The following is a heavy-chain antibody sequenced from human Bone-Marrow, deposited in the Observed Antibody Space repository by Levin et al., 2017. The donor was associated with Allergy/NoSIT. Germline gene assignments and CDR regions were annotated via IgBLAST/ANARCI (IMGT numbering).Heavy chain of an antibody. CDR3: APSSGWYALDY. D-gene: IGHD6-19*01. V-gene: IGHV3-23*01. CDR1: GFNFRTYA. CDR2: LNGSGGTI. J-gene: IGHJ4*02. Sequence: RPGGSLRLSCVASGFNFRTYAMSWFRQAPGKGLDWVAGLNGSGGTIYYADSVKGRFTISRDNAQNTLYLHMSGLRGDDTGVYYCAPSSGWYALDYWGQGTLVTVAS.